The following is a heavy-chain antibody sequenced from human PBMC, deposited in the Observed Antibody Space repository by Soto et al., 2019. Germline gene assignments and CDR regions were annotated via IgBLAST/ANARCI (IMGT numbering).Heavy chain of an antibody. CDR3: ARGRAAAGAFDI. CDR2: INHSGST. J-gene: IGHJ3*02. D-gene: IGHD6-13*01. V-gene: IGHV4-34*01. Sequence: SETLSLTCAVYGGSFSGYYWSWIRQPPGKGLEWIGEINHSGSTNYNPSLKSRVTISVDTSKNQFSLKLSSVTAADTAVYYCARGRAAAGAFDIWGQGTMVTVSS. CDR1: GGSFSGYY.